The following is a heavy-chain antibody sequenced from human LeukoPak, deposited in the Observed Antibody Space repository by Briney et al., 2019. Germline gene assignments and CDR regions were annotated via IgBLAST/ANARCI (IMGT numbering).Heavy chain of an antibody. CDR2: IYYSGST. D-gene: IGHD5-24*01. Sequence: SETLSLTCTVSGGSISSYYWSWIRQPPGKRLEWIGYIYYSGSTDYNPSLKSRVTISVDTSKNQFSLKLSSVTAADTAVYYCARGRDGYNSEYYFDYWGQGTLVTVSS. J-gene: IGHJ4*02. CDR3: ARGRDGYNSEYYFDY. CDR1: GGSISSYY. V-gene: IGHV4-59*01.